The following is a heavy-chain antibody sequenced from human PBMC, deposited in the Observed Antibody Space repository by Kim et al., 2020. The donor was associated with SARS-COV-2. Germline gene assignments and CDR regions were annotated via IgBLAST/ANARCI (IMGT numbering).Heavy chain of an antibody. D-gene: IGHD3-9*01. Sequence: GGSLRLSCAASGFPFSSYAISWVRQAPGKGLEWVSAISGSGGSTYYADSVKGRFTISRDNSKNTLYLQMNSLRAEDTAVYYCARGYDILTGYYTDDAFDIWGQGTMVTVSS. J-gene: IGHJ3*02. CDR1: GFPFSSYA. V-gene: IGHV3-23*01. CDR3: ARGYDILTGYYTDDAFDI. CDR2: ISGSGGST.